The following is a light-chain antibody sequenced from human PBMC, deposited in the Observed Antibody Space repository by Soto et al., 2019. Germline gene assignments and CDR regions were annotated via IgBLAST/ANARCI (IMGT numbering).Light chain of an antibody. Sequence: EIVMTQSPATLSVSPGERATLSCRASQSVSSNLAWYQKKTGQAPRLVIYGISTRATGVPARFSGNVSGTEFNLTISRLQSEDCAVYACQQYSQWTITFGQWTRLEIK. CDR3: QQYSQWTIT. J-gene: IGKJ5*01. CDR1: QSVSSN. CDR2: GIS. V-gene: IGKV3-15*01.